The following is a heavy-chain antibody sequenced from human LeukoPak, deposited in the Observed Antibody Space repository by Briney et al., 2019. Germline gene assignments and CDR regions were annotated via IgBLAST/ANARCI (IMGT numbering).Heavy chain of an antibody. Sequence: GGSLRLSCAASGFTFSDYYMSWIRQAPGKGLEWVSAISGSGGSTYYADSVKGRFTISRDNSKNTLYLQMNSLRAEGTAVYYCAKASSMIVVALFDYWGQGTLVTVSS. V-gene: IGHV3-23*01. CDR1: GFTFSDYY. D-gene: IGHD3-22*01. CDR3: AKASSMIVVALFDY. J-gene: IGHJ4*02. CDR2: ISGSGGST.